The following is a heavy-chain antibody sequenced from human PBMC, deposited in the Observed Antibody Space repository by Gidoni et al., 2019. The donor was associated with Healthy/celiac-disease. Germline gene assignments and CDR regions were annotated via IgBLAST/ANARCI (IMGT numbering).Heavy chain of an antibody. Sequence: QVQLQQWGAGLLKPSETLSLTCAVYGGSFSGYYWSWIRPPPGKGLEWIGEINHSGSTNYNPSLKSRVTISVDTSKNQFSLKLSSVTAADTAVYYCARAGSDSSLDYWGQGTLVTVSS. CDR2: INHSGST. CDR3: ARAGSDSSLDY. V-gene: IGHV4-34*01. J-gene: IGHJ4*02. CDR1: GGSFSGYY. D-gene: IGHD3-22*01.